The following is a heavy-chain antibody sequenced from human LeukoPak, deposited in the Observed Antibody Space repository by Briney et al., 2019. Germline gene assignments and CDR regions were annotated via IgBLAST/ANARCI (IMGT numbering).Heavy chain of an antibody. CDR2: IKSDGSDT. J-gene: IGHJ4*02. CDR3: ARDRAYTFDY. Sequence: GGSLSLSCAASGFAFNTYWMHWVRQAPGKGLVWVSRIKSDGSDTTYTDSVKGRFTISRDNAKNTLYLQMNSLSAEDTAMYFCARDRAYTFDYWSQRSLVTVSS. CDR1: GFAFNTYW. V-gene: IGHV3-74*01. D-gene: IGHD3-16*01.